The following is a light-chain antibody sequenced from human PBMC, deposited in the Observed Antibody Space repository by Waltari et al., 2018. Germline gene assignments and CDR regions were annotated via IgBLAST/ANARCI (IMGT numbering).Light chain of an antibody. CDR1: SSDVGGYHY. CDR3: CSYAGSYTHVV. V-gene: IGLV2-11*01. J-gene: IGLJ2*01. CDR2: DVS. Sequence: QSALTQPRPVSGSPGQSVTLPCTGTSSDVGGYHYVSWYQQHPGKAPKLMIYDVSKRPSGVPDRFSGSKSGNTASLTISGLQAEDEADYYCCSYAGSYTHVVFGGGTKLTVL.